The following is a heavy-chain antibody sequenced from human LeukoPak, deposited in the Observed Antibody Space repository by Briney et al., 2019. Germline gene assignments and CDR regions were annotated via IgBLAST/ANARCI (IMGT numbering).Heavy chain of an antibody. D-gene: IGHD2/OR15-2a*01. Sequence: GGSLRLSCAASGFTFDSSWMHWVRQVPGKGLVWVSRIDSDGTLTSYADSLKGRFTISRDNAKNTVYLQMNSLRAEDTAVYYCARNIGSDWGQGTLVTVSS. CDR2: IDSDGTLT. J-gene: IGHJ4*02. CDR3: ARNIGSD. V-gene: IGHV3-74*01. CDR1: GFTFDSSW.